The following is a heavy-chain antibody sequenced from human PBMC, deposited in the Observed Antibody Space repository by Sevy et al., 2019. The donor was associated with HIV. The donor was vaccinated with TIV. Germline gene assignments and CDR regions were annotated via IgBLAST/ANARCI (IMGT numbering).Heavy chain of an antibody. V-gene: IGHV3-21*01. J-gene: IGHJ4*02. CDR1: GFIFSNYN. CDR3: PRKMELLVPDY. Sequence: GGSLRLSCAASGFIFSNYNMNWVRQAPGKGLEWVSSISSSSNDIYYADSVKGRFTISRDNAKNSLYLQMNSLRAEDTAVYYCPRKMELLVPDYWGQGTLVTVSS. D-gene: IGHD2-21*02. CDR2: ISSSSNDI.